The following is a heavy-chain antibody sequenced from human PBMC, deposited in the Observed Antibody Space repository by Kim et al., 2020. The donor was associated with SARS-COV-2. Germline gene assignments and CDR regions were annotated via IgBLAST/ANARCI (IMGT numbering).Heavy chain of an antibody. CDR1: GYSFTNHW. CDR3: ARQPTNNYDLLTGYLNHFDN. V-gene: IGHV5-51*01. CDR2: IYPGDSDT. Sequence: GESLKISCKGSGYSFTNHWIGWVRQMPGKGLEWMGIIYPGDSDTRYSPSFRGQVTMSVDKSINTAYLQWSSLKASDTAIYYCARQPTNNYDLLTGYLNHFDNWGQGTQVTVSS. J-gene: IGHJ4*02. D-gene: IGHD3-9*01.